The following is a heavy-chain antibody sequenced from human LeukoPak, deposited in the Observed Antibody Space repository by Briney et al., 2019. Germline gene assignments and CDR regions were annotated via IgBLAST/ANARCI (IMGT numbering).Heavy chain of an antibody. D-gene: IGHD1-7*01. V-gene: IGHV3-7*01. CDR1: GFTFSNNW. CDR2: IKGDGSEK. J-gene: IGHJ4*02. CDR3: ARLIGTTNFDY. Sequence: GGSLRLSCAASGFTFSNNWMSWVRQAPGKGLERVANIKGDGSEKYYVDSVKGRFTISRDNAKNSLYLQMNSLRAEDTAVYYCARLIGTTNFDYWGQGTLVTVSS.